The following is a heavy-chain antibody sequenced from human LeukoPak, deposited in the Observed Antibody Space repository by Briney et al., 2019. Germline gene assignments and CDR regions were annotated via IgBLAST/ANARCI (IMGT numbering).Heavy chain of an antibody. J-gene: IGHJ4*02. CDR2: ISYDGSNK. D-gene: IGHD1-26*01. V-gene: IGHV3-30-3*01. CDR3: AGDRGGATYYFDY. CDR1: GFIFSSYV. Sequence: GGSLRLSCAASGFIFSSYVMHWVRQAPGKGLEWVAVISYDGSNKYYADSVMGRFTISRDNSKNRLYLQMNSLRPEDTAVYYCAGDRGGATYYFDYWGQGTLVTVSS.